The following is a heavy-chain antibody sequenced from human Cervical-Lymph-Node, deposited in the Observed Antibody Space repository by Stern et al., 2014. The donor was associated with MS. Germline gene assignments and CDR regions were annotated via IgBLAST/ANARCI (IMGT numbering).Heavy chain of an antibody. CDR1: GYIFTGYY. CDR3: ARDQRGITIFGVVTDYYYLGMDV. CDR2: INPHTGGT. J-gene: IGHJ6*02. D-gene: IGHD3-3*01. Sequence: VQLVESGAEVKKPGASVKVSCKTSGYIFTGYYINWVRQDPGQGLEWMAWINPHTGGTKYAQKFQGRFTMSRDTSISTAYVELSSLTSDDTAVYYCARDQRGITIFGVVTDYYYLGMDVWGQGTTVTVSS. V-gene: IGHV1-2*02.